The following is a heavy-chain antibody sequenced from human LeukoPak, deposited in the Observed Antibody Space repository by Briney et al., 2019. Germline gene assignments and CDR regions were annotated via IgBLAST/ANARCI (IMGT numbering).Heavy chain of an antibody. CDR2: IKSKTDGGTT. CDR3: TTDFYYDNSGTFDY. CDR1: GFTFSSYG. Sequence: PGGSLRLSCAASGFTFSSYGMHWVRQAPGKGLEWVGRIKSKTDGGTTDYAAPVKGRFTISRDDSKNTLYLQMNSLKTEDTAVYYCTTDFYYDNSGTFDYWGQGTLVTVSS. V-gene: IGHV3-15*01. D-gene: IGHD3-22*01. J-gene: IGHJ4*02.